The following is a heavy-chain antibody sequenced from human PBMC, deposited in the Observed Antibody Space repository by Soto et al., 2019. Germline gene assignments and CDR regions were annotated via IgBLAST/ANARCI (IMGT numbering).Heavy chain of an antibody. D-gene: IGHD6-19*01. CDR2: IWYDGSNK. CDR3: ARGFSSGWTYLDY. CDR1: GFTFRTHG. J-gene: IGHJ4*02. V-gene: IGHV3-33*01. Sequence: GGSLRLSCAASGFTFRTHGMHWVCQAPGKGLEWVAVIWYDGSNKYYADSVKGRFTISRDNSKNTLYLQMNSLRAEDTAVYYCARGFSSGWTYLDYWGQGTLVTVSS.